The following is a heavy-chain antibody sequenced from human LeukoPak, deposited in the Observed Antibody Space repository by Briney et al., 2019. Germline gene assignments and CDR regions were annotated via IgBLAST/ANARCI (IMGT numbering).Heavy chain of an antibody. CDR2: VSGRGRST. J-gene: IGHJ4*02. V-gene: IGHV3-23*01. CDR3: AQHRGFFGVTEYFDF. D-gene: IGHD3-3*01. CDR1: GLTLSNSA. Sequence: PGGCLRLSCVASGLTLSNSAMSWVRKAPGKRLECVSSVSGRGRSTYYADSVKGRFNVSKDNSRNTLYLEMRSLRAEDTAVYFCAQHRGFFGVTEYFDFWGQGTLVTVSS.